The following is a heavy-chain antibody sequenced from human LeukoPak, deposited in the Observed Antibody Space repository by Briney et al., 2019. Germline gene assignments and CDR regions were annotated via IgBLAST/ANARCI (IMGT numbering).Heavy chain of an antibody. CDR1: GFTFSSYG. CDR2: ISYDGSNK. Sequence: QPGGSLRLSCAASGFTFSSYGMHWVRQAPGKGLEWVAVISYDGSNKYYADSVKGRFTISRDNSKNTLYLQMNSLRAEDTAVYYCARQYSGSYFDYWGQGTLVTVSS. CDR3: ARQYSGSYFDY. V-gene: IGHV3-30*03. D-gene: IGHD1-26*01. J-gene: IGHJ4*02.